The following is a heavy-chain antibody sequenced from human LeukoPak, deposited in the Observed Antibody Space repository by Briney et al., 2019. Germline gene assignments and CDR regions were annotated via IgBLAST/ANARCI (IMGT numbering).Heavy chain of an antibody. D-gene: IGHD3-3*01. CDR1: GFTVSSNY. V-gene: IGHV3-66*02. J-gene: IGHJ3*02. CDR2: IYSGGST. CDR3: AREGLTIFGVVINAFDI. Sequence: PGGSLRLSCAASGFTVSSNYMSWVRQAPGKGLEWVSVIYSGGSTYYAGSVKGRFTISRDNSKNTLYLQMNSLRAEDTAVYYCAREGLTIFGVVINAFDIWGQGTMVTVSS.